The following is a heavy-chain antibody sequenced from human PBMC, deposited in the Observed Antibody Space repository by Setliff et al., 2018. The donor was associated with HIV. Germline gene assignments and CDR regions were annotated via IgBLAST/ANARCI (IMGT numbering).Heavy chain of an antibody. J-gene: IGHJ6*04. V-gene: IGHV4-34*01. CDR2: MNHSEH. CDR1: GGSFSGYS. Sequence: SETLSLTCAVYGGSFSGYSWTWIRRSPGKGLEWIGEMNHSEHYYNPTLKSRVTISMDTSKNQFSLELSSVTAADTALYYCARTITTFGVIGRGGRMDVWGKGTTVTVSS. D-gene: IGHD3-3*01. CDR3: ARTITTFGVIGRGGRMDV.